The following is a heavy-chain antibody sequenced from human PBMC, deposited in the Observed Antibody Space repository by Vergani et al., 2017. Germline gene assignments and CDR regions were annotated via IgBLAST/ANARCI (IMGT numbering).Heavy chain of an antibody. J-gene: IGHJ5*02. Sequence: EVQLLESGGGLVQPGGSLRLSCAASGFPFSSNAMSWVRQPPGKGLEWVSAISGRGGSTYYEDSVKGRSTFSRDKSKTTLYLQMNSLRAEDTAVYYCAIIPPPDYYVDPWGQGTLVTVSS. CDR3: AIIPPPDYYVDP. D-gene: IGHD3-10*01. V-gene: IGHV3-23*01. CDR2: ISGRGGST. CDR1: GFPFSSNA.